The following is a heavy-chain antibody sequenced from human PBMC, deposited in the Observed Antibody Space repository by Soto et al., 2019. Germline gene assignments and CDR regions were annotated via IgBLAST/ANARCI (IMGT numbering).Heavy chain of an antibody. Sequence: GGSLRLSCAASGFTFSNYGMHWVRQAPGKGLEWVAFVWLDGSNKYYADSVRDRFTISRVNSKNTLYLQMNSLRAEDTAVYHCAPQAFDYWGQGTLVTVSS. J-gene: IGHJ4*02. V-gene: IGHV3-30*02. CDR1: GFTFSNYG. CDR2: VWLDGSNK. CDR3: APQAFDY.